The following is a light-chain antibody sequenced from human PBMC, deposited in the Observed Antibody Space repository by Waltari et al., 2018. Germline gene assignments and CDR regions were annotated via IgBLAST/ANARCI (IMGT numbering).Light chain of an antibody. V-gene: IGKV1-8*01. CDR3: QQYYAFPRT. J-gene: IGKJ1*01. CDR1: HDIRTY. CDR2: AVS. Sequence: AIRLPQSPSSLSASTRASVTITCRASHDIRTYLGWDQQKPGKAPKLLLYAVSTLQSGVPSRFSGSGSGTDFALHIQNLQSEDFATYFCQQYYAFPRTFGQGTRVEV.